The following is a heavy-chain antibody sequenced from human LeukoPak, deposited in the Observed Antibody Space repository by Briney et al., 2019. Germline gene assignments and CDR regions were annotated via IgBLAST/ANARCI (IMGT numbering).Heavy chain of an antibody. D-gene: IGHD3-10*01. CDR1: GFTLSSFD. Sequence: GGSLRLSCGASGFTLSSFDMHWVRQAPDKGLEWVAFIKSDGSQKYYADSVRGRFTVSRYNSRNTIYLQLNSLGDDDTAVYYCARRLHDSGSYSADYWGQGTLVTVSS. CDR2: IKSDGSQK. CDR3: ARRLHDSGSYSADY. V-gene: IGHV3-30*02. J-gene: IGHJ4*02.